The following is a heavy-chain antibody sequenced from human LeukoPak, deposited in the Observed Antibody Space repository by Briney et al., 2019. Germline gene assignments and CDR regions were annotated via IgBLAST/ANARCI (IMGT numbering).Heavy chain of an antibody. V-gene: IGHV3-66*01. CDR2: IYSGGST. Sequence: PGGSLRLSCAASGFTVSSNYMSWVRQAPGKGLEWVSFIYSGGSTYYADSVKGRFTISRDNSKNTLYLQMGSLRAEDMAVYYCARGVRPFRGATNYYDSSPGAFDIWGQGTMVTVSS. J-gene: IGHJ3*02. CDR1: GFTVSSNY. CDR3: ARGVRPFRGATNYYDSSPGAFDI. D-gene: IGHD3-22*01.